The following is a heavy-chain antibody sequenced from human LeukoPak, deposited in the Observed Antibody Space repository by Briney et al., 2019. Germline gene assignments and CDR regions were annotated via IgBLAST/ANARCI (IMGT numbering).Heavy chain of an antibody. CDR3: AKEGTTVADYYFDY. CDR2: ISYDGSNK. J-gene: IGHJ4*02. D-gene: IGHD4-23*01. Sequence: GRSLRLSCAASGFTFSSYGMHWVRQAPGKGLEWVAVISYDGSNKYYADSVKGRFTISRDNSKNTLYLQMNSLRAEDTAVYYCAKEGTTVADYYFDYWGQGTLVTVSS. CDR1: GFTFSSYG. V-gene: IGHV3-30*18.